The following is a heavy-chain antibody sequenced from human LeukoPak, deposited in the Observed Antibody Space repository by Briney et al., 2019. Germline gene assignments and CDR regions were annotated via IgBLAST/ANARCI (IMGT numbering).Heavy chain of an antibody. V-gene: IGHV1-2*02. CDR1: GYTFTSYY. CDR2: INPNSGGT. CDR3: ARDLSTFDY. J-gene: IGHJ4*02. Sequence: GASVKVSCKASGYTFTSYYINWVRQAPGQGLEWMGSINPNSGGTHYAQKFRGRVTVTRDTSISAAYMDLSSLTSDDTAVYFCARDLSTFDYWGQGTLVTVSS.